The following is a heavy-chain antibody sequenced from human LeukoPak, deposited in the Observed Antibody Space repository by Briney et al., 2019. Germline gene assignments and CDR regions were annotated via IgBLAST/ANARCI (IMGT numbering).Heavy chain of an antibody. D-gene: IGHD2-21*01. CDR3: AAISSYYYMDV. J-gene: IGHJ6*03. V-gene: IGHV3-23*01. CDR2: ISGSGAGT. CDR1: GLTFSSYG. Sequence: GGSLRLSCAASGLTFSSYGMSWVRQAPGKGLEWVSGISGSGAGTHYADSVKGRFTISRDNSENTLYLQMNSLRAEDTAVYYCAAISSYYYMDVWGKGTTVTISS.